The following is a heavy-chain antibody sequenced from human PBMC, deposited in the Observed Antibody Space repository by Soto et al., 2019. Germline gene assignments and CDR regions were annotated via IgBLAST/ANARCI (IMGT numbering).Heavy chain of an antibody. V-gene: IGHV3-49*03. D-gene: IGHD6-13*01. CDR3: TRDVAAAGIILFDY. Sequence: GGSLGLSCTASGFTFGVYAMSWFRQATGKGLEWVGFIRSKAYGGTTEYAASVKGRFTISRDDSKSIAYLQMNSLKTEDTAVYYCTRDVAAAGIILFDYWGQGTLVTVSS. CDR2: IRSKAYGGTT. J-gene: IGHJ4*02. CDR1: GFTFGVYA.